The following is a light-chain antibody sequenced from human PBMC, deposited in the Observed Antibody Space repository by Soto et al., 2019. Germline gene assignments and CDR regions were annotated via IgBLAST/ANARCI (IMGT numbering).Light chain of an antibody. CDR1: QSVTSSY. V-gene: IGKV3D-20*02. CDR2: NAS. CDR3: QQRNDGLT. Sequence: EIVLTQSPGTLSLSPGERATLSCRASQSVTSSYLAWWQQKPGQAPRLLIYNASNRATGIPVRFSGSGSGTDFTLTINNLEPEDFAVYYCQQRNDGLTFGGGTKVDI. J-gene: IGKJ4*01.